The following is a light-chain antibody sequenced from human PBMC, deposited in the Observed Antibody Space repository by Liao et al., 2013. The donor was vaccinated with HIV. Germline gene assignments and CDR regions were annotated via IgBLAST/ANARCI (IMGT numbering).Light chain of an antibody. V-gene: IGLV3-1*01. J-gene: IGLJ1*01. CDR1: KLGDKY. Sequence: SYELTQSPSVSVSPGQTVAIMCSGDKLGDKYTCWYQQKPGQSPVLVIYEDSKRPSGIPERFSASNSGNTATLIISGTQALDEADYYCQAWDSNTAYVFGTGTKVSVL. CDR2: EDS. CDR3: QAWDSNTAYV.